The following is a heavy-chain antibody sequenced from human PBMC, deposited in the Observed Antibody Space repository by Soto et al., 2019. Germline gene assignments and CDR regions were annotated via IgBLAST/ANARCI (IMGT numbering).Heavy chain of an antibody. CDR1: GLSLSNTRMG. CDR3: QRIKKYYDFWGGDYYYYMDG. J-gene: IGHJ6*03. CDR2: IFSNDEK. D-gene: IGHD3-3*01. Sequence: SGPTLVNPTETLTLTCTAPGLSLSNTRMGVSWIRKPPGKALDWLAHIFSNDEKSYNASRKSRLTISKDPSNSQVALTMTSVDPVETATYYCQRIKKYYDFWGGDYYYYMDGWGKGTTVTVSS. V-gene: IGHV2-26*01.